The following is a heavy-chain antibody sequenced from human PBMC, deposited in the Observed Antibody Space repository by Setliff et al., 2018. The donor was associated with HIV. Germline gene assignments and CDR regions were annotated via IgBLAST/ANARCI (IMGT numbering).Heavy chain of an antibody. Sequence: SETLSLTCSVSGGSITTDGYYWSCIRHHPRKGLEWIGYIYHTGKTNYNPSLASRLVMSLDPSKNQFSLKLNSMTAADTAMYYCAGDKGYYYMDVWGKGITVTVSS. V-gene: IGHV4-31*03. J-gene: IGHJ6*03. CDR2: IYHTGKT. CDR3: AGDKGYYYMDV. CDR1: GGSITTDGYY.